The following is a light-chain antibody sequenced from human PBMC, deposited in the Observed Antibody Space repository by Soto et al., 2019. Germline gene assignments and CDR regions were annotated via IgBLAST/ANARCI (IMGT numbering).Light chain of an antibody. CDR1: TGAVTSGHY. V-gene: IGLV7-46*01. CDR3: LLSYRGAYVV. Sequence: QAVVTQEPSLTVSPGGTVTLTCGSSTGAVTSGHYPYWFQQKPGQAPRTLIYDTSNKHSWTPARFSGSLLGGKAALTLSGAQPGDEAEYYCLLSYRGAYVVFGGGTKLTVL. CDR2: DTS. J-gene: IGLJ2*01.